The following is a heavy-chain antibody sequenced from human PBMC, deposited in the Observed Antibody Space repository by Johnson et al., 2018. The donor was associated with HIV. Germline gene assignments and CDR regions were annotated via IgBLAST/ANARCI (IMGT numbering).Heavy chain of an antibody. CDR2: ISGTGRTT. V-gene: IGHV3-23*04. J-gene: IGHJ3*02. Sequence: VQLVESGGGLVQPGGSLRLSCAASGFGFGSYAMSWVRQAPGKGLEWVSAISGTGRTTHYADSVKGRFTLSRDNSKNTLYVQMNSLRAEDTAVYYCAKGKPSGIAVHDAFDIWGQGTMVTVSS. D-gene: IGHD6-19*01. CDR3: AKGKPSGIAVHDAFDI. CDR1: GFGFGSYA.